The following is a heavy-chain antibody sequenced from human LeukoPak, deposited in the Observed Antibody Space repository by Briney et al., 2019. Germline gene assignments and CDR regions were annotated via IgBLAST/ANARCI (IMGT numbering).Heavy chain of an antibody. V-gene: IGHV4-59*01. D-gene: IGHD6-13*01. Sequence: SETLSLTCTVSGGSISSYYWSWIRQPPGKGLEWIGYIYYSGSTNYNPSLKSRVTISVDTSKNQFSLKLSSVTAADTAVYYCARKGYGSWSFDYWGQGTLVTVSS. J-gene: IGHJ4*02. CDR1: GGSISSYY. CDR3: ARKGYGSWSFDY. CDR2: IYYSGST.